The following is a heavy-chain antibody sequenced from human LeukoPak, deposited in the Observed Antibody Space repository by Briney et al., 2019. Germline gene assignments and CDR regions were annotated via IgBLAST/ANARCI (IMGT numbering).Heavy chain of an antibody. Sequence: GESLKISCKISGDRLTNNWIGWVRQVPGKGLEWMGLIYPGNSDTRYSPLFQGQVTLSVDRSISTAYLHWSGLKASDTAIYYCARFALTSSLDYWGQGTLVTVSS. V-gene: IGHV5-51*01. CDR1: GDRLTNNW. CDR2: IYPGNSDT. J-gene: IGHJ4*02. D-gene: IGHD6-13*01. CDR3: ARFALTSSLDY.